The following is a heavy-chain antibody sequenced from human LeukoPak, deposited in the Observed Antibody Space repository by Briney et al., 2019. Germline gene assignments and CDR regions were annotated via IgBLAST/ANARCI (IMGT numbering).Heavy chain of an antibody. J-gene: IGHJ5*02. CDR3: ATTYPMGSRGWFDP. Sequence: SETLSLTCAVYGGSFSGYYWSWIRQPPGKGLEWIGEINHSGSTNYNPSLKSRVTISVDTSKHQFSLKLSSVTAADTAVYYCATTYPMGSRGWFDPWGQGTLVTVSS. CDR2: INHSGST. CDR1: GGSFSGYY. V-gene: IGHV4-34*01. D-gene: IGHD3-10*01.